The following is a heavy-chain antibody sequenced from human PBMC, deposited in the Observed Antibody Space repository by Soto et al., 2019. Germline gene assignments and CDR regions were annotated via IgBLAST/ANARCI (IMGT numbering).Heavy chain of an antibody. V-gene: IGHV4-61*01. Sequence: SETLSLTCTFSCGSVISGSYYWSWIRQPPGKGLEWIGYIYYSGSTNYNPSLKSRVTISVDTSKNQFSLKLSSVTAADTAVYYCAREQNWFDPWGQGTLVTVSS. J-gene: IGHJ5*02. CDR2: IYYSGST. CDR1: CGSVISGSYY. CDR3: AREQNWFDP.